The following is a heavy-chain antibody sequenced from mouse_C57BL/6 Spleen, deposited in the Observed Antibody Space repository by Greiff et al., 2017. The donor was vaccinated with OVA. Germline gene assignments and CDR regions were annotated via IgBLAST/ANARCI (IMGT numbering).Heavy chain of an antibody. CDR2: ILPGSGST. CDR1: GYTFTGYW. CDR3: ARAYDSNYGGFFYYAMDY. D-gene: IGHD2-5*01. J-gene: IGHJ4*01. V-gene: IGHV1-9*01. Sequence: VMLVESGAELMKPGASVKLSCKATGYTFTGYWIEWVKQRPGHGLEWIGEILPGSGSTNYNEKFKGKATFTAATSSNTAYMQLSSLTTEDSAIYYCARAYDSNYGGFFYYAMDYWGQGTSVTVSS.